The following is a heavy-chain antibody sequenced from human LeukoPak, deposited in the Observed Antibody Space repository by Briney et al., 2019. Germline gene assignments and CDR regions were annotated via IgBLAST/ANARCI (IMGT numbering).Heavy chain of an antibody. CDR1: GGSFSGYY. V-gene: IGHV4-39*01. CDR2: IYYSGST. D-gene: IGHD4-17*01. J-gene: IGHJ5*02. CDR3: ASHYGDYVPNWFDP. Sequence: SETLSLTCAVYGGSFSGYYWGWIRQPPGKGLEWIGSIYYSGSTYYNPSLKSRVTISVDTSKNQFSLKLSSVTAADTAVYYCASHYGDYVPNWFDPWGQGTLVTVSS.